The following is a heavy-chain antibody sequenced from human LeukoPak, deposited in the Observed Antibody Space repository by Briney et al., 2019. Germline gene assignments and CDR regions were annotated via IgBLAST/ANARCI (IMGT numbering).Heavy chain of an antibody. CDR2: ISYDGSNYGTNK. D-gene: IGHD3-9*01. J-gene: IGHJ4*02. Sequence: GGSLRLSCAASGFTFSPYAMHWVRQAPGKGLEWVAGISYDGSNYGTNKYYADSVKGRFTISRDNSKNTLFLQMNSLRAEDTAVYYCARGYYDILTGYYLYYFDFWGQGTLVTVSS. CDR1: GFTFSPYA. CDR3: ARGYYDILTGYYLYYFDF. V-gene: IGHV3-30*04.